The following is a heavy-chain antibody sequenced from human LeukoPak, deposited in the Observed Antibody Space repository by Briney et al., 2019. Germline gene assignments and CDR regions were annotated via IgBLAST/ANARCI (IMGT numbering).Heavy chain of an antibody. V-gene: IGHV4-59*01. CDR3: ARVGIAARRPPYYYYMDV. CDR1: GGSISSYY. CDR2: IYYSGST. D-gene: IGHD6-6*01. J-gene: IGHJ6*03. Sequence: ASETLSLTCTVSGGSISSYYWSWIRQPPGKGLEWIGYIYYSGSTNYNPSLKSRVTISVDTSKNQFSLKLSSVTAADTAVYYCARVGIAARRPPYYYYMDVWGKGTTVTVSS.